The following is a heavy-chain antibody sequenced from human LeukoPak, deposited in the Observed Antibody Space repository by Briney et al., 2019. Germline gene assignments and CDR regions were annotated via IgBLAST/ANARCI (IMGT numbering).Heavy chain of an antibody. CDR2: IYTSGST. D-gene: IGHD2-2*01. V-gene: IGHV4-61*02. CDR1: GGSISSGSYY. CDR3: ARATKFHGYQFDY. J-gene: IGHJ4*02. Sequence: TSGTLSLTCTVSGGSISSGSYYWSWIRQPAGKGLEWIGRIYTSGSTNYNPSLKSRVTISVDTSKNQFSLKLSSVTAADTAVYYCARATKFHGYQFDYWGQGTLVTVSS.